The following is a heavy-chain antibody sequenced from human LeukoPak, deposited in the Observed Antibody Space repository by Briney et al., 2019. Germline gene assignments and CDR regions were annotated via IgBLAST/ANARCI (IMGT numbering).Heavy chain of an antibody. CDR1: GFSISSYA. V-gene: IGHV3-21*01. J-gene: IGHJ4*02. D-gene: IGHD1-26*01. Sequence: GGSLRLSCAASGFSISSYAMNWVRQAPGKGLEWVSVISGSGGNTHYADSVKGRFTISRDNAKNSLYLQMNSLRAEDTAVYYCARDLLTGGAKTARVYWGQGTLVTVSS. CDR3: ARDLLTGGAKTARVY. CDR2: ISGSGGNT.